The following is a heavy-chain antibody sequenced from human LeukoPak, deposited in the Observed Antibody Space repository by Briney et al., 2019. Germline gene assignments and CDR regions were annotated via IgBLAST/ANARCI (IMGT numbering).Heavy chain of an antibody. D-gene: IGHD2-2*01. V-gene: IGHV1-8*02. CDR3: ARGGIVVVPAAQYYYYYYGMDV. Sequence: ASVKVSCKASGYTFTGYYMHWVRQATGQGLEWMGWMNPNSGNTGYAQKFQGRVTMTRNTSISTAYMELSSLRSEDTAVYYCARGGIVVVPAAQYYYYYYGMDVWGQGTTVTVSS. CDR2: MNPNSGNT. J-gene: IGHJ6*02. CDR1: GYTFTGYY.